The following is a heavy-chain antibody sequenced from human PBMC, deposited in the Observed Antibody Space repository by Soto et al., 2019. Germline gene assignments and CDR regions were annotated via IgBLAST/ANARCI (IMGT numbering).Heavy chain of an antibody. Sequence: EVQLVESGGGLVQPGGSLRLSCAASGFTFSSYWMSWVRQDPVKGLEWVGNIKQDGSEKNYVDFVEGRFTISRDNAENSLYLQMNSLIAEDTAVYYCARLGSAGRGWDVWGKGTTVVVS. J-gene: IGHJ6*03. CDR2: IKQDGSEK. CDR3: ARLGSAGRGWDV. V-gene: IGHV3-7*01. CDR1: GFTFSSYW. D-gene: IGHD6-13*01.